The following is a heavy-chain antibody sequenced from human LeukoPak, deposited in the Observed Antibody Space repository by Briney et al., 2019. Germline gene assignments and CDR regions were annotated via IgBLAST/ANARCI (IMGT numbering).Heavy chain of an antibody. Sequence: ASVKVSCKASGYTFTSYYIHWVRRAPGQGLQWMGIINPSAGTTTYAQRFQGRVTMTRDTSTSTAYMELSSLRSEDTAVYYCARAPVVVVPAARHYYYYMDVWGKGPRSPSP. D-gene: IGHD2-2*01. J-gene: IGHJ6*03. CDR2: INPSAGTT. CDR1: GYTFTSYY. V-gene: IGHV1-46*01. CDR3: ARAPVVVVPAARHYYYYMDV.